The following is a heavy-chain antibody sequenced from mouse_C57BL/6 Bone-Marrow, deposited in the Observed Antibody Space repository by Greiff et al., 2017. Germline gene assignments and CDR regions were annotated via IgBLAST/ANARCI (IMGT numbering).Heavy chain of an antibody. CDR2: IYPGSGST. CDR3: ARESIYYGNYVGFAY. V-gene: IGHV1-55*01. CDR1: GYTFTSYW. J-gene: IGHJ3*01. D-gene: IGHD2-1*01. Sequence: VQLQQPGAELVKPGASVKMSCKASGYTFTSYWITWVKQRPGQGLEWIGDIYPGSGSTNYNEKFKSKATLTVDTSSSTAYMQLSSVTSEDSAVYYCARESIYYGNYVGFAYWGQGTLVTVSA.